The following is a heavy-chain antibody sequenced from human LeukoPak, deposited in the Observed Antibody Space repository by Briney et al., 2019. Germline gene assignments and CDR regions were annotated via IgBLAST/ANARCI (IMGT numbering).Heavy chain of an antibody. CDR3: ARANLYYYDSSGSEAFDI. CDR1: GFIFSGSS. CDR2: IRFDATNK. Sequence: GGSLRLSCAASGFIFSGSSMHWVRQAPGKGLEWVSFIRFDATNKYYAASVKGRFTISRDNSKNTLYLQMNSLRAEDTAVYYCARANLYYYDSSGSEAFDIWGQGTMVTVSS. J-gene: IGHJ3*02. D-gene: IGHD3-22*01. V-gene: IGHV3-30*02.